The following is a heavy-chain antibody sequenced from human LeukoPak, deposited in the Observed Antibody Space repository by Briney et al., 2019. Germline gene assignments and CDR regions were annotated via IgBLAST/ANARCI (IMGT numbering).Heavy chain of an antibody. CDR2: ISWNSGSI. V-gene: IGHV3-9*03. CDR1: GFTFDDYA. Sequence: GGSLRLSCAASGFTFDDYAMHWVRQAPGKGLEWVSGISWNSGSIGYADSVKGRFTISRDNAKNSLYLQMNSLRAEDMALYYCAKGYQLLYDAFDIWGQGTMVTVSS. CDR3: AKGYQLLYDAFDI. D-gene: IGHD2-2*02. J-gene: IGHJ3*02.